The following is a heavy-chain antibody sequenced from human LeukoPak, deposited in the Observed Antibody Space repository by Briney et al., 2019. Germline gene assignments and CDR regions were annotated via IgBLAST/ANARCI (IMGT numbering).Heavy chain of an antibody. V-gene: IGHV3-49*04. CDR2: IRSKAYGGTT. CDR1: GFTFGDYA. J-gene: IGHJ4*02. D-gene: IGHD1-20*01. CDR3: TSFNWNPSDN. Sequence: GSLRLSCTASGFTFGDYAMSWVRQAPGKGLEWVGFIRSKAYGGTTEFAASVKGRFTILRDDSKSIAYLQMNSLKIEDTAVYYCTSFNWNPSDNWGQGTLVTVSS.